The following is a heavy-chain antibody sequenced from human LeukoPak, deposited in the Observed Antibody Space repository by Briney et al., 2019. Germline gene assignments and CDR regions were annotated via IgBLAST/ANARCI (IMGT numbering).Heavy chain of an antibody. CDR1: GFTFSSYW. J-gene: IGHJ4*02. CDR2: IKQDGSEK. D-gene: IGHD3-3*01. Sequence: PGGSLRLSCAASGFTFSSYWMSWVRQAPGKGLEWVANIKQDGSEKYYVDSVKGRFTISRDNSKNTVYLQMNSLRAEDTAVYYCAKDTDFWSSNYFDYWGQGTLVTVSS. CDR3: AKDTDFWSSNYFDY. V-gene: IGHV3-7*05.